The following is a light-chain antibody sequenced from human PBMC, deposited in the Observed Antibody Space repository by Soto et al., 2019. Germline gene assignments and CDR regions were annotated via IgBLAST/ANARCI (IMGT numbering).Light chain of an antibody. CDR1: SSDVGGYNY. V-gene: IGLV2-14*01. Sequence: QSALNQPASVSGSPGQSITTSCTGTSSDVGGYNYVSWYQQHPGKAPKLMIYDVSNRPSGVSNRFSGSKSGNTASLTISGLQAEDEADYYCSSYTSSSTLYVFGTGTKVTVL. J-gene: IGLJ1*01. CDR3: SSYTSSSTLYV. CDR2: DVS.